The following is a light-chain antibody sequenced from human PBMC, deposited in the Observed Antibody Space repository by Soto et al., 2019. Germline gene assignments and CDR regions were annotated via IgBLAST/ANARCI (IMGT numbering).Light chain of an antibody. Sequence: EIVLTQSPATLSLSPGERATLSCRASQSVSSYLAWYQQKPGQAPRLLIYDASNRATGIPARFSVSGSGTDFTLTISSLEPEDFAVYYCQQRSNWRSITFGQGTRLEIK. CDR1: QSVSSY. CDR2: DAS. V-gene: IGKV3-11*01. J-gene: IGKJ5*01. CDR3: QQRSNWRSIT.